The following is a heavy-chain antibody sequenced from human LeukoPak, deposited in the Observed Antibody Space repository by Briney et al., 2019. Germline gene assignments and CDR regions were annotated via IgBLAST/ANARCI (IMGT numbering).Heavy chain of an antibody. CDR1: GFTFSNYW. CDR3: GRGPGGYFGLDV. D-gene: IGHD3-10*01. Sequence: GGSLRLSCAASGFTFSNYWMHWVRQAPGKGLVWVSRIKTGGSNTDYADSVRGRFTISRDNAKNTLYLQMSSLRVEDTAVYYCGRGPGGYFGLDVWGKGTTVTVSS. J-gene: IGHJ6*04. CDR2: IKTGGSNT. V-gene: IGHV3-74*01.